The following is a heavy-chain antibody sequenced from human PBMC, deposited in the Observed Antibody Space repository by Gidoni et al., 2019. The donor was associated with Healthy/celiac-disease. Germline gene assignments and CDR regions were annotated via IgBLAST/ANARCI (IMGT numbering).Heavy chain of an antibody. Sequence: QVQLQQWGAGLLKPSETLSLTCAVYGGSFSGYYWSWIRQPPGKGLEWIGEINNSGSTNYNPSLKSRVTISVDTSKNQFSLKLSSVTAADTAVYYCARARPITFGGVIVNDYWGQGTLVTVSS. CDR3: ARARPITFGGVIVNDY. CDR2: INNSGST. CDR1: GGSFSGYY. J-gene: IGHJ4*02. V-gene: IGHV4-34*01. D-gene: IGHD3-16*02.